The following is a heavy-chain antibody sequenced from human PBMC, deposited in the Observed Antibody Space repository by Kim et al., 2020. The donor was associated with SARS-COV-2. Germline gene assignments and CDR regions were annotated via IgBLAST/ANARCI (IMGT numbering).Heavy chain of an antibody. CDR2: MNNCVCA. V-gene: IGHV4-34*01. CDR1: GGSFSCYY. CDR3: ARGTNVAGSGLRYFQY. Sequence: SETLSLTCAVYGGSFSCYYYAGVVPRQCTRREGVGAMNNCVCASNKHSLKSRVTISVDMSKNQFSLKLTSVTAADADVYYCARGTNVAGSGLRYFQYWGQGTLVTVSS. J-gene: IGHJ1*01. D-gene: IGHD6-19*01.